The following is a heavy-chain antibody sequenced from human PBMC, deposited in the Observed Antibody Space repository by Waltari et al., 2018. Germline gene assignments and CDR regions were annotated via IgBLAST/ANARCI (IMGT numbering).Heavy chain of an antibody. CDR1: GYTFTSYD. CDR2: MKPNSGNT. CDR3: AILRRYFDWSIPREALDY. V-gene: IGHV1-8*01. D-gene: IGHD3-9*01. Sequence: QVQLVQSGAEVKKPGASVKVSCKASGYTFTSYDINWVRQATGQGLEWLGWMKPNSGNTGYAQKYQGRVTMTRNTSISTAYMELSSLRSEDTAVYYCAILRRYFDWSIPREALDYWGQGTLVTVSS. J-gene: IGHJ4*02.